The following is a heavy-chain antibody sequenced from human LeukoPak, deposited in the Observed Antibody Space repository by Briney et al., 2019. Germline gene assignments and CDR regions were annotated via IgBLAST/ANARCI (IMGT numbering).Heavy chain of an antibody. D-gene: IGHD1-26*01. CDR3: ARYTLLLNYMDV. J-gene: IGHJ6*03. CDR2: IIPIFGTA. V-gene: IGHV1-69*01. Sequence: ASVKVSCKASGGTFSSYAISWVRQAPGQGLEWMGGIIPIFGTANYAQKFQGRVTITADESTSTAYMELSSLRSEDTAVYYCARYTLLLNYMDVWGKGTTVTISS. CDR1: GGTFSSYA.